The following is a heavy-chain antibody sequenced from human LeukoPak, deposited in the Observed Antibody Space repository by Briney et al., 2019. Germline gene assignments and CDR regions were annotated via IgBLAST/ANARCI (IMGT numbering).Heavy chain of an antibody. J-gene: IGHJ4*02. Sequence: GGSLRLSCAASGFTFSSYSMNWVRQAPGKGLEWVSSISSSSSYIYYADSVKGRFTISRDNAKNSLYLQMNSLRAEDTAVYYCARDTKEWVLNYGPDYWGQGTLVTVSS. CDR2: ISSSSSYI. CDR3: ARDTKEWVLNYGPDY. D-gene: IGHD1-26*01. CDR1: GFTFSSYS. V-gene: IGHV3-21*01.